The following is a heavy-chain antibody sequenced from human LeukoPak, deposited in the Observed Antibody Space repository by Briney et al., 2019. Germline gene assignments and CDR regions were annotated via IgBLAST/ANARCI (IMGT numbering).Heavy chain of an antibody. CDR3: AKDIVGGGDDY. V-gene: IGHV3-7*01. CDR1: GFTFSIYW. CDR2: IKKDGSEK. D-gene: IGHD2-21*02. Sequence: GGSLRLSCAASGFTFSIYWMSWFRQAPGKGLEWVAHIKKDGSEKNYVDSVKGRFTISRDNTKNSVYLQMNSLRDDDTAVYYCAKDIVGGGDDYWGQGTLVTVSS. J-gene: IGHJ4*02.